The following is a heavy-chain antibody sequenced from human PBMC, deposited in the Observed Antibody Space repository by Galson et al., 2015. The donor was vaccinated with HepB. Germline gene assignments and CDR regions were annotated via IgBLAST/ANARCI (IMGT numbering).Heavy chain of an antibody. D-gene: IGHD3-3*01. CDR3: ARDTSDSFDP. J-gene: IGHJ5*02. V-gene: IGHV1-69*13. CDR2: IIPIFGTP. CDR1: GGTFSHFD. Sequence: SVKVSCKASGGTFSHFDITWVRQAPGQGLEWVGGIIPIFGTPKYAQKFQGRVTITADEITATAYMELSSLTSDDTAVYYCARDTSDSFDPWGQGTLVIVSS.